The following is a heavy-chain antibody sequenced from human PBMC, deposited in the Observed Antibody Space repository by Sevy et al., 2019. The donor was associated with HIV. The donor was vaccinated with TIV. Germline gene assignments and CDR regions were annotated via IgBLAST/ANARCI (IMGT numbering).Heavy chain of an antibody. CDR2: ISYGGGNK. CDR3: AKPGKFSGSYLDAFDI. CDR1: GFTFRKYG. J-gene: IGHJ3*02. D-gene: IGHD1-26*01. V-gene: IGHV3-30*18. Sequence: GGSLRLSCAAAGFTFRKYGMHWVRQAPGKGLEWGAVISYGGGNKYYADSVKGRFTISKDNFKNTLYLQMNSLRAEDTAIYYCAKPGKFSGSYLDAFDIWGQGTMVTVSS.